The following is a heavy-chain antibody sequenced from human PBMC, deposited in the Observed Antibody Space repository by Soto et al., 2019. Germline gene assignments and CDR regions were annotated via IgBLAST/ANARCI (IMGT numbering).Heavy chain of an antibody. CDR2: ITGGGDTT. CDR3: AKGRGGSGSLTPRVDF. CDR1: GFTFNTYA. J-gene: IGHJ4*02. Sequence: EVQLLESGGGLVQPGGSLRLSCAASGFTFNTYAMAWVLQTPGKGLEWVSAITGGGDTTSYAASVKGRFTVSRDGSKNTLYLQMSSLRAEDPALYYCAKGRGGSGSLTPRVDFWGQGTPVTVSS. V-gene: IGHV3-23*01. D-gene: IGHD3-10*01.